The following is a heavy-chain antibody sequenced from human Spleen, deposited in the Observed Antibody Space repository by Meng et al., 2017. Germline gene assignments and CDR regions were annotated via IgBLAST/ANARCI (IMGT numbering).Heavy chain of an antibody. D-gene: IGHD5-18*01. V-gene: IGHV3-33*01. CDR3: ARDDRGYTYGFAFDY. Sequence: GESLKISCAASGFTFSNYGMHWVRQAPGKGLEWVAVIWYDGSNKYYADSVKGRFTIFRDNSKNTLYLQMNSLRAEDTAVYYCARDDRGYTYGFAFDYWGQGTLVTVSS. CDR1: GFTFSNYG. J-gene: IGHJ4*02. CDR2: IWYDGSNK.